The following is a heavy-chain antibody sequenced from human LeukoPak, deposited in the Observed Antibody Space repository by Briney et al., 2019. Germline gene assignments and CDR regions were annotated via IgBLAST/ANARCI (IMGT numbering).Heavy chain of an antibody. J-gene: IGHJ4*02. CDR1: GGSFSGYY. D-gene: IGHD2-21*02. CDR2: INHSGTT. CDR3: AVAYCGGDCAPDY. V-gene: IGHV4-34*01. Sequence: PSETLSLTCAAYGGSFSGYYWSWIRQPPGKGLEWIGEINHSGTTKYNPSLKSRVTISVDTSKNQFSLNLRSVAAADTAVYYCAVAYCGGDCAPDYWGQGTLVTVSS.